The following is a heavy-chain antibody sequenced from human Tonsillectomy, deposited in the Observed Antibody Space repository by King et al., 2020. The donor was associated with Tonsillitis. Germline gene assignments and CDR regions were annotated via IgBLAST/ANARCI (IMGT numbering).Heavy chain of an antibody. CDR2: VSGSSSYI. Sequence: VQLVESGGGLVKPGGSLRLSCAASGFTFSSYSMNWVRQAPGKGLEWVSSVSGSSSYIYYADSVKGRFTISRDNAKNSLYLQMNSLRAEDTAVYYCARVNYYDSSGFENNLYYYYAMDVWGQGTTVTVSS. V-gene: IGHV3-21*01. J-gene: IGHJ6*02. CDR1: GFTFSSYS. D-gene: IGHD3-22*01. CDR3: ARVNYYDSSGFENNLYYYYAMDV.